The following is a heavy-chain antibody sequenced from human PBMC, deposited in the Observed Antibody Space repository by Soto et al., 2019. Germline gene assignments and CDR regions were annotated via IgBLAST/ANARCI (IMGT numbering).Heavy chain of an antibody. Sequence: PSQTLSLTCAISGDSVSGNSADWNWSRQSPSRGLERLGRTYYRSKWYNDNAASVKSLITVTPDTSKNQFSLHLNSVPPADTAVYFCERGFAYYESRDSYFDYWGQGALVTVSS. CDR1: GDSVSGNSAD. D-gene: IGHD3-16*01. J-gene: IGHJ4*02. CDR2: TYYRSKWYN. V-gene: IGHV6-1*03. CDR3: ERGFAYYESRDSYFDY.